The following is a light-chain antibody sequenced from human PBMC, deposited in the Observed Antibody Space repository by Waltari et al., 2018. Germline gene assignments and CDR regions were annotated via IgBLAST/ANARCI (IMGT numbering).Light chain of an antibody. CDR2: WAS. Sequence: DIVMTQSPESLAVSLGERATINCKSSRSVLSSSNNKNYLAWYQQKPGQPPNMLINWASTRESGVPDRFGGSGSGTDFTLTISSLQAEDVAVYYCQQYYGSPITFGGGTKVEIK. V-gene: IGKV4-1*01. CDR1: RSVLSSSNNKNY. CDR3: QQYYGSPIT. J-gene: IGKJ4*01.